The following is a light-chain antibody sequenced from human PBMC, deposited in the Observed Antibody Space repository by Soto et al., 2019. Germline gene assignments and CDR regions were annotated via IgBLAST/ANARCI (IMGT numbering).Light chain of an antibody. V-gene: IGLV1-44*01. CDR2: NHN. Sequence: QSVLTQPPSASGTPGQRVSISCSGSSSNIGRNSVNWYQRFPGTAPKLLIYNHNQRPSGVPDRFSGSKFGTSVSLVISGLQSKDEADYYCAAWDDGLSGVVFGGGTKLTVL. J-gene: IGLJ3*02. CDR3: AAWDDGLSGVV. CDR1: SSNIGRNS.